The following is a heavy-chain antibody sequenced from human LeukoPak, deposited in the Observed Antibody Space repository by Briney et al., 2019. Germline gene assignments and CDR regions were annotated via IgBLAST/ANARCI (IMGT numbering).Heavy chain of an antibody. CDR3: ARGAYYYGSGTLYYYYGMDV. Sequence: SETLSLTCTVSGGSISSGSYYWSWIRQPAGKGLEWIGRIYTSGSTNYNPSLKSRVTISVDTSKNQLSLKLSSVTAADTAVYYCARGAYYYGSGTLYYYYGMDVWGQGTTVTVSS. CDR2: IYTSGST. V-gene: IGHV4-61*02. D-gene: IGHD3-10*01. CDR1: GGSISSGSYY. J-gene: IGHJ6*02.